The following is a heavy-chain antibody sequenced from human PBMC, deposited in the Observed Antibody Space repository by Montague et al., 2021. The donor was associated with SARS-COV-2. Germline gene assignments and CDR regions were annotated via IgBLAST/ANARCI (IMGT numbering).Heavy chain of an antibody. D-gene: IGHD1-1*01. CDR1: GDSISSTDHY. CDR3: ARHLRVGNRWNGFEADY. CDR2: IFYSGXT. Sequence: SETRSLTCTVSGDSISSTDHYWAWMRQPPGKGLEWIASIFYSGXTXYXXXXKXRVTISVDTSKNLFSLQLKSVTPADTSVYYCARHLRVGNRWNGFEADYWGQGALVSVSS. J-gene: IGHJ4*02. V-gene: IGHV4-39*01.